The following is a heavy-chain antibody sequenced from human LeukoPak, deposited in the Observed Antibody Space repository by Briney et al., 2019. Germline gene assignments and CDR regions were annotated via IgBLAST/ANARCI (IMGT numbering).Heavy chain of an antibody. D-gene: IGHD4-23*01. CDR3: ARDRGIYGGNSYRFDY. V-gene: IGHV3-48*03. Sequence: GGSLRLSCVASGFTFSNYEMNWVRQAPGKGLEWVSYISSSGTTIYYADSVKGRFTISRDDAKNSLYLQMISLRAEDTAVYYCARDRGIYGGNSYRFDYWGQGTLVTVSS. CDR2: ISSSGTTI. CDR1: GFTFSNYE. J-gene: IGHJ4*02.